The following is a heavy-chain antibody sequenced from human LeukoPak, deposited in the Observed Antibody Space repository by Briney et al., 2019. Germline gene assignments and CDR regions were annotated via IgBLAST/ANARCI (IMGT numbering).Heavy chain of an antibody. CDR3: AREKTVTIFGVVIPYYYYYYMDV. V-gene: IGHV3-11*04. CDR1: GFTFSDYY. CDR2: ISSSGSTI. D-gene: IGHD3-3*01. J-gene: IGHJ6*03. Sequence: GGSLRLSCAASGFTFSDYYMSWIRQAPGKGLEWVSYISSSGSTIYYADSVKGRFTISRDNAKNSLYLQMNSLRAEDTAVYYCAREKTVTIFGVVIPYYYYYYMDVWGKGTTVTVSS.